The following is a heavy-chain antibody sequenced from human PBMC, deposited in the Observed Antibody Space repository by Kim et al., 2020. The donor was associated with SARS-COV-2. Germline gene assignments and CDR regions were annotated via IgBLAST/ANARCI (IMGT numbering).Heavy chain of an antibody. CDR1: VLTFGSYA. CDR3: AKGRERYYVGLGSAFD. CDR2: ISGTGGAT. Sequence: GGSLRLSCAASVLTFGSYAMIWVRQAPGKGLEWVSIISGTGGATDYADSVKGRFTISRDNSKNTLYLQMNSLRAEDTAVHYCAKGRERYYVGLGSAFD. J-gene: IGHJ4*01. V-gene: IGHV3-23*01. D-gene: IGHD3-10*01.